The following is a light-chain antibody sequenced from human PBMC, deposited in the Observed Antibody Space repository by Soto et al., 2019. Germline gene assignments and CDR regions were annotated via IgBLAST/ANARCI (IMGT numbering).Light chain of an antibody. J-gene: IGKJ1*01. CDR2: GAS. V-gene: IGKV3-15*01. CDR3: QQYSSSLTWT. CDR1: QSVTSN. Sequence: EIVMAQSPATLSVSPVDISTFSFTPSQSVTSNLAWYQQKPGQAPRLLIYGASTRATGIPARFSGSGSGTEFTLTISSLQSEDFAVYFCQQYSSSLTWTFGQGTKVDI.